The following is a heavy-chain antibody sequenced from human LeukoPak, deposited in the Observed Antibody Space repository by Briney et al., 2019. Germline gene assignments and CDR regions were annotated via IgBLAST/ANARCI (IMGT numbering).Heavy chain of an antibody. J-gene: IGHJ5*02. D-gene: IGHD3-10*01. CDR3: ARVGGSGYNWFDP. CDR2: IYYSGST. V-gene: IGHV4-30-4*01. Sequence: SETLSLTCTVSGGSISSGDYYWSWIRQPPGKGLEWIGYIYYSGSTYYNPSLKSRVTISVDTSKNQFSLKLSSVTAADTAVYYCARVGGSGYNWFDPWGQGILVTVSS. CDR1: GGSISSGDYY.